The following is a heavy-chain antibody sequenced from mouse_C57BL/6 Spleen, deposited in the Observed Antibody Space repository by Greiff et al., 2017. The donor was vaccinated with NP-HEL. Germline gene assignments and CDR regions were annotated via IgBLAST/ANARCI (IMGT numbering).Heavy chain of an antibody. D-gene: IGHD2-2*01. CDR1: GYSITSGYY. V-gene: IGHV3-6*01. Sequence: EVKLQESGPGLVKPSQSLSLTCSVTGYSITSGYYWNWIRQFPGNKLEWMGYISYDGSNNYNPSLKNRISITRDTSKNQFFLKLNSVTTEDTATYYCASDGYRWYFDVWGTGTTVTVSS. CDR2: ISYDGSN. J-gene: IGHJ1*03. CDR3: ASDGYRWYFDV.